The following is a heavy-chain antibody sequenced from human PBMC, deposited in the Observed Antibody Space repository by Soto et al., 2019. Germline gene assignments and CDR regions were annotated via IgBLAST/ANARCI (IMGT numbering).Heavy chain of an antibody. CDR1: GFTFSNAW. J-gene: IGHJ6*02. D-gene: IGHD3-10*01. Sequence: GGSLRLSCAASGFTFSNAWMSWVRQAHGKGMEWVGRIKRKTDNEATTNAAHVKDSITISSDDSKNTLDLQRLSLKTADAAVYYCTTEPQGFGEFLPYGMDVWGQGTTVTVSS. CDR2: IKRKTDNEAT. CDR3: TTEPQGFGEFLPYGMDV. V-gene: IGHV3-15*01.